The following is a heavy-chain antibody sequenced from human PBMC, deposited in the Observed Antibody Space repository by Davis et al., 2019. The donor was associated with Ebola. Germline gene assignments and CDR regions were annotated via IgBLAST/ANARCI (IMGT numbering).Heavy chain of an antibody. J-gene: IGHJ6*02. CDR2: INPHNGNT. CDR1: GYTFTNYG. D-gene: IGHD5-18*01. CDR3: ARGGYSYGYVYYYGMDV. Sequence: AASVKVSCKASGYTFTNYGITWVRQAPGQGLEWMGWINPHNGNTNYAQNVQGRVTMTTDTSTSTAYMEVGSLRSDDTAVYYCARGGYSYGYVYYYGMDVWGQGTTVTVSS. V-gene: IGHV1-18*04.